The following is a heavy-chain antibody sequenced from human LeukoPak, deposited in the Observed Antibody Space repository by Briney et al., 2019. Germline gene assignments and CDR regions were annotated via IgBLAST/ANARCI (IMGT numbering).Heavy chain of an antibody. V-gene: IGHV4-39*07. CDR1: GGSISTTTNS. CDR3: ARMTTVTTYISETYYYYMDV. CDR2: IYYGGSP. J-gene: IGHJ6*03. D-gene: IGHD4-11*01. Sequence: SETLSLTCNVSGGSISTTTNSWGWAWIRQRPTKGLEWIGSIYYGGSPYYTSSLKSRVTISVDTSKNQFSLKLSSVTAADTAVYYCARMTTVTTYISETYYYYMDVWGKGTTVTISS.